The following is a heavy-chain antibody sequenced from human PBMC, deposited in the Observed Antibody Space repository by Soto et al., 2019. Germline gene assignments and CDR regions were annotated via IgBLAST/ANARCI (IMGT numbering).Heavy chain of an antibody. D-gene: IGHD3-3*01. J-gene: IGHJ6*02. CDR1: GFTFSNFG. CDR3: TRVITNSLEWFLDYSGMDV. Sequence: PGGSLRLSCAGSGFTFSNFGIHWVRRAPGKGLEWVTVVGNDGTVKYYGDSVKGRFTISRDNSRDTVYLQMNGLMPDDTAIYYCTRVITNSLEWFLDYSGMDVWGQGTTVTVSS. CDR2: VGNDGTVK. V-gene: IGHV3-30*03.